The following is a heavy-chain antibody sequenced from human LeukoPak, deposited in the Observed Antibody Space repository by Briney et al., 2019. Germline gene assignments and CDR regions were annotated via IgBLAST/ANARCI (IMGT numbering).Heavy chain of an antibody. CDR1: GYTFTSCG. CDR2: ISAYNGNT. V-gene: IGHV1-18*01. Sequence: GASVKVSCKAYGYTFTSCGISWVRQAPGQGLEWMGWISAYNGNTNYAQKLQGRVTMTTDTSTSTAYMELRSLRSDDTAVYYCASFGAVAGTQRRQPSYAFDIWGQGTMVTVSS. D-gene: IGHD6-19*01. CDR3: ASFGAVAGTQRRQPSYAFDI. J-gene: IGHJ3*02.